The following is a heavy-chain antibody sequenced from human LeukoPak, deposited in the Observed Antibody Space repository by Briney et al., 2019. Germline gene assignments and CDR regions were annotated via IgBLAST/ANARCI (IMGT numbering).Heavy chain of an antibody. CDR2: IWYDGSKK. J-gene: IGHJ4*02. D-gene: IGHD6-13*01. V-gene: IGHV3-33*01. CDR3: ARAGEYSSSWYVWSFFDY. CDR1: GFTFSSYG. Sequence: GGSLRLSCAASGFTFSSYGMHWVRQAPGKGLEWEAVIWYDGSKKYYADSVKGRFTISRDNSKNTLYLQMNSLRAEDTAVYYCARAGEYSSSWYVWSFFDYWGQGTLVTVSS.